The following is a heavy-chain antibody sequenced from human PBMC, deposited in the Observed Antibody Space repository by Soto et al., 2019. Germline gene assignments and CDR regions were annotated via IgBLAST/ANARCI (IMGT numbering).Heavy chain of an antibody. J-gene: IGHJ4*02. CDR1: GYTFTSYY. D-gene: IGHD4-4*01. CDR2: INPSGGST. CDR3: ARGVRLQRHYIDY. V-gene: IGHV1-46*01. Sequence: ASVKVSCKASGYTFTSYYMHWVRQAPGQGLEWMGIINPSGGSTSYTQKFQGRVTMTRDTSTSSVYMELSSLGSEDTAVYYCARGVRLQRHYIDYWGQGTLVTVSS.